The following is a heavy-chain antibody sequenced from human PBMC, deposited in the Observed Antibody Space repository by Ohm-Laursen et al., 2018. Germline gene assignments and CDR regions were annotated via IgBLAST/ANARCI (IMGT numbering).Heavy chain of an antibody. D-gene: IGHD6-19*01. CDR2: IYYSGST. CDR1: GGSISSGGYY. Sequence: SETLSLTCTVSGGSISSGGYYWSWIRQPPGKGLEWIGYIYYSGSTNYNPSLKSRVTISVDTSKNQFSLKLSSVTAADTAVYYCARLSSLDSSRDYWGQGTLVTVSS. V-gene: IGHV4-61*08. CDR3: ARLSSLDSSRDY. J-gene: IGHJ4*02.